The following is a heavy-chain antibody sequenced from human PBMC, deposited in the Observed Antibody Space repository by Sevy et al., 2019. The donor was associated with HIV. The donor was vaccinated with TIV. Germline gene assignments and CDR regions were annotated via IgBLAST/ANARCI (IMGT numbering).Heavy chain of an antibody. CDR2: IYHSGST. Sequence: PSETLSLTCAVSGYSISSGYYWGWIRQPPGKGLEWIGSIYHSGSTYYNPSLKSRVTISVDTSKNQFSLKLSSVTAADTAVYYCARLSGSGSLNRQSCMDVWGKGTTVTVSS. J-gene: IGHJ6*03. CDR3: ARLSGSGSLNRQSCMDV. CDR1: GYSISSGYY. V-gene: IGHV4-38-2*01. D-gene: IGHD3-10*01.